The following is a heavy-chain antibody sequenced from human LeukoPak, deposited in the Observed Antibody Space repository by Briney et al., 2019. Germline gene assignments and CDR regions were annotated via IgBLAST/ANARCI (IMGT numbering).Heavy chain of an antibody. D-gene: IGHD6-13*01. J-gene: IGHJ4*02. CDR2: INSDGSVT. CDR1: GFTFSTYW. V-gene: IGHV3-74*01. CDR3: AKDIGYSSKGVGYFDY. Sequence: GGSLRLSCAASGFTFSTYWMHWVRQAPGKGLVWVSRINSDGSVTTYADSVKGRFTISRDNAKNSLYLQMNSLRAEDMALYYCAKDIGYSSKGVGYFDYWGQGTLVTVSS.